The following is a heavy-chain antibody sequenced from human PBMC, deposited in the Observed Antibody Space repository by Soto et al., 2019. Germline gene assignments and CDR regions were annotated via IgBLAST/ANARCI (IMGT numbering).Heavy chain of an antibody. D-gene: IGHD3-10*01. CDR2: INSDGRST. Sequence: EVQLVESGGGLVQPGGSLRLSCAASGFPFSNYWIHWVRQAPGKGLVWVSRINSDGRSTTYADSVKGRFTISRDNAKDTLYLQMTSLRAEDTAVYYCARHGSVSYFDYWGQGTLVTVYS. CDR3: ARHGSVSYFDY. CDR1: GFPFSNYW. J-gene: IGHJ4*02. V-gene: IGHV3-74*01.